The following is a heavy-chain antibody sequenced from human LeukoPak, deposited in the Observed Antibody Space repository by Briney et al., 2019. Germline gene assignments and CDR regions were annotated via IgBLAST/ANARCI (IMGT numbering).Heavy chain of an antibody. J-gene: IGHJ6*03. Sequence: SETLSLTCAVYGGSFSGYYWSWIRQPPGKGLEWIGEINHSGSTNYNPSLKSRVTISVDTSKNQFSLKLSSVTAADTAVYYCARLQVGRSSGSSLLGGTVYYYYYMDVWGKGTTVTVSS. CDR1: GGSFSGYY. CDR2: INHSGST. D-gene: IGHD3-22*01. CDR3: ARLQVGRSSGSSLLGGTVYYYYYMDV. V-gene: IGHV4-34*01.